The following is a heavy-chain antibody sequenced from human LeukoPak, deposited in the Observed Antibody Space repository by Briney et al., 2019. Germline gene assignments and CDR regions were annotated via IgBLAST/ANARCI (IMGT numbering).Heavy chain of an antibody. CDR2: IDWDDDK. J-gene: IGHJ4*02. CDR3: ARIRIRGWYIDY. V-gene: IGHV2-70*11. CDR1: GFSLSTSGMC. Sequence: SGPALVKPTQTLTLTCTFSGFSLSTSGMCVSWIRQPPGKALEWLARIDWDDDKYYSASLKTRLTISKDTSKNQVVLTMTNMDPVDTATYYCARIRIRGWYIDYWGQGTLVTVSS. D-gene: IGHD6-19*01.